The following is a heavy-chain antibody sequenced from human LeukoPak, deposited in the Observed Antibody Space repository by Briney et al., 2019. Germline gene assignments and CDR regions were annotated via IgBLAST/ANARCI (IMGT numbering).Heavy chain of an antibody. CDR3: ARASFQRWLQLGGD. CDR1: GFTFSTYS. CDR2: ISSSSSTI. J-gene: IGHJ4*02. Sequence: GGSPRLSCTASGFTFSTYSMNWVRQAPGKGLEWVSYISSSSSTIYYADSVKGRFTISRDNAKNSLYLQMSSLRDEDTAVYYCARASFQRWLQLGGDWGQGTLVTVSS. V-gene: IGHV3-48*02. D-gene: IGHD5-24*01.